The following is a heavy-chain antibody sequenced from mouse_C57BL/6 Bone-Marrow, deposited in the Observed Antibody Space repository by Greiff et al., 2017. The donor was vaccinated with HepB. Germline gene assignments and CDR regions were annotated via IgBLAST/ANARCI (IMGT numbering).Heavy chain of an antibody. CDR1: GFNIKDDY. J-gene: IGHJ3*01. CDR3: TTYYGNYWFAY. Sequence: EVQLQQSGAELVRPGASVKLSCTASGFNIKDDYMHWVKQRPEQGLEWIGWIDPDNGDTEYASKFQGKATITADTSSNTAYLQLSSLTSEDTAVYYCTTYYGNYWFAYWGQGTLVTVSA. D-gene: IGHD2-1*01. V-gene: IGHV14-4*01. CDR2: IDPDNGDT.